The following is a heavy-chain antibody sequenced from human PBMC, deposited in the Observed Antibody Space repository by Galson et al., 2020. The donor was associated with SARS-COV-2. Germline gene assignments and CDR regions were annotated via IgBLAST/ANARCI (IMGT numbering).Heavy chain of an antibody. CDR1: GGSVSSHKYY. CDR2: IYYSGTT. V-gene: IGHV4-61*01. CDR3: ARESYFYGSGDDAFDI. Sequence: SETLSLTCSVSGGSVSSHKYYWNWIRQSPGKGLEWLWYIYYSGTTDYNPSLKSRVTISVDTSKNQFSLQLSAVTAADTALYYCARESYFYGSGDDAFDIWGQGAMVTVSS. D-gene: IGHD3-10*01. J-gene: IGHJ3*02.